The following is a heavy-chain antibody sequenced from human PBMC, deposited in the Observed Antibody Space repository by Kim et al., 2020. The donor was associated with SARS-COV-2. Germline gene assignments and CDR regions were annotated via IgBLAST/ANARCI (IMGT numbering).Heavy chain of an antibody. D-gene: IGHD6-13*01. CDR3: ARDSSRYSSSHYYFDY. V-gene: IGHV3-48*02. J-gene: IGHJ4*02. Sequence: SVEGRFTISRDNAKNSLYLQMNSLRDEDTAMYYCARDSSRYSSSHYYFDYWGQGILVTVSS.